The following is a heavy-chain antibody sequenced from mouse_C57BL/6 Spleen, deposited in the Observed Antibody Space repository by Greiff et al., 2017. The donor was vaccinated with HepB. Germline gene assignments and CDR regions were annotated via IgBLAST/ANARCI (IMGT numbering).Heavy chain of an antibody. CDR2: INPNNGGT. CDR1: GYTFTDYY. Sequence: VQLQQSGPELVKPGASVKISCKASGYTFTDYYMNWVKQSHGKSLEWIGDINPNNGGTSYNQKFKGKATLTVDKSSCTAYMELRSLTSEDSAVYYCANYDGGYWGQGTTLTVSS. CDR3: ANYDGGY. J-gene: IGHJ2*01. D-gene: IGHD2-1*01. V-gene: IGHV1-26*01.